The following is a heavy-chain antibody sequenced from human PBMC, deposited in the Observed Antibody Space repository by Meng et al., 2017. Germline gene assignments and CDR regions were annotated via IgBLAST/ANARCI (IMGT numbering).Heavy chain of an antibody. Sequence: SLKISCTASGFTFGDYAMSWVRQAPGKGLEWVSGISWNSGSIGYAYSVKGRFTISRDNAKNSLYLQMNSLRAEDTALYYCAKGGYSGYDSIFGDYWGQGTLVTVSS. CDR1: GFTFGDYA. J-gene: IGHJ4*02. V-gene: IGHV3-9*01. CDR2: ISWNSGSI. CDR3: AKGGYSGYDSIFGDY. D-gene: IGHD5-12*01.